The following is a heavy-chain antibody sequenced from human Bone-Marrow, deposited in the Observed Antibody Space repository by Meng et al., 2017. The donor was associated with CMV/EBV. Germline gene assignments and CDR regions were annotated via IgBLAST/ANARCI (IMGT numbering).Heavy chain of an antibody. CDR3: AREGFSYNWKSWFDP. D-gene: IGHD1-20*01. V-gene: IGHV3-30*04. CDR2: ISYDGSNK. Sequence: GESLKISCAASGFTFSSYAMHWVRQAPGKGLEWVAVISYDGSNKYYADSVKGRFTISRDNSKSALYLQMNSLRAEDTAVYYCAREGFSYNWKSWFDPWGQGTLVTVYS. CDR1: GFTFSSYA. J-gene: IGHJ5*02.